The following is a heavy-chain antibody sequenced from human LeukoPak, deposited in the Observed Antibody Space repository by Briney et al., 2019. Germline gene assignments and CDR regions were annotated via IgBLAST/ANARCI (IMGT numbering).Heavy chain of an antibody. CDR2: IKQDGSEK. CDR1: GFTFSSYW. D-gene: IGHD2-2*01. V-gene: IGHV3-7*01. J-gene: IGHJ5*02. Sequence: PGGSLRLSCAASGFTFSSYWMSWVRQAPGKGLEWVANIKQDGSEKYYVDSVKGRFTISRDNAKNSLYLQMNSLRAEDTAVYYCARGLFRLVVVPAAISVLVPWFDPWGQGTLVTVSS. CDR3: ARGLFRLVVVPAAISVLVPWFDP.